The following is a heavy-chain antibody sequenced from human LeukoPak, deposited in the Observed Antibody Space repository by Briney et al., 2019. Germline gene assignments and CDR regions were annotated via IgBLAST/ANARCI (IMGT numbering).Heavy chain of an antibody. CDR2: IKQDGSEK. D-gene: IGHD6-19*01. J-gene: IGHJ3*02. CDR1: GFPFSSYW. V-gene: IGHV3-7*01. Sequence: GGSLRLSCAASGFPFSSYWMTWVRQAPGKGLEWVANIKQDGSEKYYADSVKGRFTISRDNSKNTLYLQMNSLRAEDTAVYYCAKDQTSGWYNAFDIWGQGTMVTVSS. CDR3: AKDQTSGWYNAFDI.